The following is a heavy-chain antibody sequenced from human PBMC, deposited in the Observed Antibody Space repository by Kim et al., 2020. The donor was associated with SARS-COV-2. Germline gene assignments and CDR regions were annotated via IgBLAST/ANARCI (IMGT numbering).Heavy chain of an antibody. J-gene: IGHJ4*02. D-gene: IGHD3-10*01. Sequence: GGSLRLSCAASGFTFSSYGMHWVRQAPGKGLEWVAVISYDGSNKYYADSVKGRFTISRDNSKNTLYLQMNSLRAEDTAVYYCAKETYYYGSGSHFDYWGQGTLVTVSS. CDR1: GFTFSSYG. CDR3: AKETYYYGSGSHFDY. V-gene: IGHV3-30*18. CDR2: ISYDGSNK.